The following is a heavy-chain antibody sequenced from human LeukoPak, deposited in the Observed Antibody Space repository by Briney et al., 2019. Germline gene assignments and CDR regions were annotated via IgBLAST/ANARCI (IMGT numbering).Heavy chain of an antibody. V-gene: IGHV1-69*13. CDR1: GGTFSSYA. Sequence: ASVTVSCKASGGTFSSYAISWVRQAPGQGLEWMGGIIPIFGTANYAQKFQGRVTITADESTSTAYMELSSLRSEDTAVYYCARHSSSWRENYFDYWGQGTLVTVSS. J-gene: IGHJ4*02. CDR2: IIPIFGTA. D-gene: IGHD6-13*01. CDR3: ARHSSSWRENYFDY.